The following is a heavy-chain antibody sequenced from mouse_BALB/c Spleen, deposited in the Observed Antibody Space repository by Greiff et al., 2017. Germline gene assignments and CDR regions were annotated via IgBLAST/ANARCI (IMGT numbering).Heavy chain of an antibody. V-gene: IGHV1-80*01. Sequence: VQLQQSGAELVRPGSSVKISCKASGYAFSSYWMNWVKQRPGQGLEWIGQIYPGDGDTNYNGKFKGKATLTADKSSSTAYMQLSSLTSEDSAVYFCARFPLMDYWGQGTSVTVSS. CDR3: ARFPLMDY. CDR1: GYAFSSYW. J-gene: IGHJ4*01. CDR2: IYPGDGDT.